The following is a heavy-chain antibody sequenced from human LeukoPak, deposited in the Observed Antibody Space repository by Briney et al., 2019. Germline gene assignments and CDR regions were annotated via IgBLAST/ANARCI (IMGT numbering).Heavy chain of an antibody. CDR2: INSDGSDT. J-gene: IGHJ4*02. CDR3: ARDFRRYFDY. Sequence: GGYLRLSCVASGFTFSSYWMRWVRQVPGKGLVWVSRINSDGSDTTYADSVKGRFTISRGNAKNTLYLQINSLRAEDTAVYYCARDFRRYFDYWGQGTLVTVSS. V-gene: IGHV3-74*01. CDR1: GFTFSSYW.